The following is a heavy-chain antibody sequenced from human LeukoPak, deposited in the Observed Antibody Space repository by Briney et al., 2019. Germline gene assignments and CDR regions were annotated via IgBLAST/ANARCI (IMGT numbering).Heavy chain of an antibody. V-gene: IGHV1-69*13. CDR2: IIPIFGTA. CDR1: GGTFSSYA. D-gene: IGHD5-12*01. Sequence: SVKVSCKASGGTFSSYAISWVRQAPGQGLEWMGGIIPIFGTANYAQKFQGRVTITADESTSTAYMELSSLRSEDTAVYYCAREVAGYDWDWFDPWGQGTLVTVSS. CDR3: AREVAGYDWDWFDP. J-gene: IGHJ5*02.